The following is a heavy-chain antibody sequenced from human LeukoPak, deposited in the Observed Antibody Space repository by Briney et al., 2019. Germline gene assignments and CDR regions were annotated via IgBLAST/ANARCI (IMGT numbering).Heavy chain of an antibody. D-gene: IGHD3-10*01. J-gene: IGHJ4*02. CDR2: IYYTGST. V-gene: IGHV4-59*12. CDR1: SGSISNYY. CDR3: ARALENYYGSGTYPDF. Sequence: SETLSLTCTVSSGSISNYYWSWIRQSPGKGLEWIGYIYYTGSTNYNPSLKNRVTILVDTSNNQFSLKLSSVTAADTALYYCARALENYYGSGTYPDFWGQGTLVTVSS.